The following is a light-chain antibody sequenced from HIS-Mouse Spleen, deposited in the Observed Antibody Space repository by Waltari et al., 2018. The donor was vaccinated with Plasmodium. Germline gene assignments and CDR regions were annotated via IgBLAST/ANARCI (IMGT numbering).Light chain of an antibody. Sequence: QSALTQPASVSGSPGQSITISCTGTSSDVGSYNLVSWYQQHPGKAPKLMIYEGSKRPSGVFNRFPGSKSCNTAALTISGLQAEDEAVYYCCAYAGSSTFVVFGGGTKLTVL. J-gene: IGLJ2*01. V-gene: IGLV2-23*03. CDR3: CAYAGSSTFVV. CDR2: EGS. CDR1: SSDVGSYNL.